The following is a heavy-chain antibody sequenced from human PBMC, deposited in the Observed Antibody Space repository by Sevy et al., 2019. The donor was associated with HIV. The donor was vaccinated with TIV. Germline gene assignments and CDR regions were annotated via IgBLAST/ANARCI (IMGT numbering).Heavy chain of an antibody. V-gene: IGHV3-23*01. CDR2: ISGSGDTT. CDR3: AKDIRVALVVPSPGYGMDV. D-gene: IGHD2-15*01. Sequence: GGSLRLSCAASGFNFINYGMSWVRQAPGKGLEWVSVISGSGDTTNYADSVKGRFVISRDNSKNTMYLQLNSLIAEVTAVYYCAKDIRVALVVPSPGYGMDVWGHGTSVTVSS. CDR1: GFNFINYG. J-gene: IGHJ6*02.